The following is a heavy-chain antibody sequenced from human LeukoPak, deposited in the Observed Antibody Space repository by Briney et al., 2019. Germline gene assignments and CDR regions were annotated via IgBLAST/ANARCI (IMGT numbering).Heavy chain of an antibody. CDR1: GFTFNSYG. D-gene: IGHD5-12*01. CDR2: IWCDGSNK. V-gene: IGHV3-33*01. CDR3: ARAYSGFSSRGFDY. J-gene: IGHJ4*02. Sequence: HPGGSLRLSCAASGFTFNSYGMHWVRQAPGKGLEWVADIWCDGSNKYYADSVKGRFTISRDTSKNTVSLQMTGLRADDTAVYYCARAYSGFSSRGFDYWGQGTLVSVSS.